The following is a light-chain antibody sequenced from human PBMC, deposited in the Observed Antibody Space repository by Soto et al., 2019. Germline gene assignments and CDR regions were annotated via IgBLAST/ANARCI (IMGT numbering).Light chain of an antibody. CDR3: QQTYSTPPT. CDR2: AAS. V-gene: IGKV1-39*01. Sequence: DIQMTQSPSSLSASVGDRVTITCRASQSISNYLNWYQQKPGKAPNLLIYAASSLQSGVPSRFSGSGSGTDFTLTISSLQPEDVATYYCQQTYSTPPTFGQGTKLEIK. J-gene: IGKJ2*01. CDR1: QSISNY.